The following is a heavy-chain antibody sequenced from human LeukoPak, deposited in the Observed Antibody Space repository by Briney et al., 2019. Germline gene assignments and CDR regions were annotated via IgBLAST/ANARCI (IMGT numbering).Heavy chain of an antibody. J-gene: IGHJ4*02. D-gene: IGHD2-15*01. CDR3: ARVVSRLVEGVDY. CDR1: GFTFSSYS. CDR2: ISSSSSYI. V-gene: IGHV3-21*01. Sequence: PGGSLRLSCAASGFTFSSYSMNWVRQAPGEGLEWVSSISSSSSYIYYADLVKGRFTISRDNAKNSLYLQMNSLRAEDTAVYYCARVVSRLVEGVDYWGQGTLVTVSS.